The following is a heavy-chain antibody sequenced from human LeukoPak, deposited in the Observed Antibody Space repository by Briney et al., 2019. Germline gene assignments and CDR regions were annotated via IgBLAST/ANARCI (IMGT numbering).Heavy chain of an antibody. CDR3: ARSTPEGQYYDILTGYSYDAFDI. Sequence: PSGTLSLTCAVSGGSISSSNWRSWVRQPPGKGLEWIGEIYHSGSTNYNPSLKSRVTISVDKSKNQFSLKLSSVTAADTAVYYCARSTPEGQYYDILTGYSYDAFDIWGQGTMVTVSS. J-gene: IGHJ3*02. CDR1: GGSISSSNW. CDR2: IYHSGST. V-gene: IGHV4-4*02. D-gene: IGHD3-9*01.